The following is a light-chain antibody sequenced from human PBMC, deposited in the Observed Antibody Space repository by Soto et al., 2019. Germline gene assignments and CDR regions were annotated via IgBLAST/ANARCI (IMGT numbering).Light chain of an antibody. CDR3: QQYNNWPPTWT. J-gene: IGKJ1*01. V-gene: IGKV3-15*01. CDR1: QSVSSN. CDR2: GAS. Sequence: EIVMTQSRATLSVSPGERATLSYRAGQSVSSNLAWYQQKPGQAPRLLIYGASNRATGFPARFSGSGSGTEFTLNISSLQSEDFAVYYCQQYNNWPPTWTFGQGTQVDIK.